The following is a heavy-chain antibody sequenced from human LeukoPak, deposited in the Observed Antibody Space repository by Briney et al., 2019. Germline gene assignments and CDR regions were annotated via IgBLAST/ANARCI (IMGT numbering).Heavy chain of an antibody. J-gene: IGHJ4*02. CDR1: GYTLTELS. CDR2: FDPEDGET. D-gene: IGHD3-22*01. CDR3: ATDRMRDDSSGYYYR. Sequence: ASVKVSCKFSGYTLTELSMHWVRQAPGKGLEWMGGFDPEDGETIYAQKFQGRVTMTEDTSTDTAYMELSSLRSEDTAVYYCATDRMRDDSSGYYYRWGQGTLVTVSS. V-gene: IGHV1-24*01.